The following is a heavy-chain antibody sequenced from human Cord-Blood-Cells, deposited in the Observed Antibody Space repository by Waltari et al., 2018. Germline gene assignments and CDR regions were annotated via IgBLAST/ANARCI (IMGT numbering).Heavy chain of an antibody. Sequence: EVQLVESGGGLVQPGGSLRLSCAASGFTFSSYWMSWVRQAPGKGLEWVANIKQDGSEKYYVDSVKGRFTISRDNAKNSLYLQMNSLRAEDTAVYYCARDVEAVAGMGDAFDIWGQGTMVTVSS. CDR2: IKQDGSEK. J-gene: IGHJ3*02. CDR3: ARDVEAVAGMGDAFDI. V-gene: IGHV3-7*01. CDR1: GFTFSSYW. D-gene: IGHD6-19*01.